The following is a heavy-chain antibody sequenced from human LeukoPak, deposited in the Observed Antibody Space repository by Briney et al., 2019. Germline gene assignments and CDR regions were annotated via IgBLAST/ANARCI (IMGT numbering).Heavy chain of an antibody. CDR1: GFTFSSYG. CDR3: AKEGVVPAATYYYYGMDV. Sequence: GRSLRLSCAASGFTFSSYGMHWVRQAPGKGLEWVAVISYDGSNKYYADSVKGRFTISRDNSKNTLYLQMNSLRAEDTAVYYCAKEGVVPAATYYYYGMDVWGQGTTVTVSS. J-gene: IGHJ6*02. D-gene: IGHD2-2*01. CDR2: ISYDGSNK. V-gene: IGHV3-30*18.